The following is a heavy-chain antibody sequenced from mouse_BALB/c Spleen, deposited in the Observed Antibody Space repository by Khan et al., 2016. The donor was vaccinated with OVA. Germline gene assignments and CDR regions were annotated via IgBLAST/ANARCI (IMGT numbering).Heavy chain of an antibody. CDR2: IDPFNGGT. V-gene: IGHV1S135*01. Sequence: VQLQQSGPELMKPGASVNISCKASGYSFTSYYIHWVKQSHGKSLEWIGYIDPFNGGTDYNQKFKGKATLTVDKSSSTAYMHLSSLTSEDSAVYYCARGAFGYWGQGTLVTASA. CDR1: GYSFTSYY. J-gene: IGHJ3*01. CDR3: ARGAFGY.